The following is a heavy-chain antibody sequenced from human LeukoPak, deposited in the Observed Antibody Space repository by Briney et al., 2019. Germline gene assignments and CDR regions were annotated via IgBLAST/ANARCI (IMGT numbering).Heavy chain of an antibody. CDR3: AKVPPLDYYDSSARPDY. J-gene: IGHJ4*02. CDR2: IYSGGST. Sequence: QPGGSLRLSCAASGFTVSSNYMSWVRQAPGKGLEWVSVIYSGGSTYYADSVKGRFTISRDNSKNTLYLQMNSLRAEDTAVYYCAKVPPLDYYDSSARPDYWGQGTLVTVSS. V-gene: IGHV3-53*01. CDR1: GFTVSSNY. D-gene: IGHD3-22*01.